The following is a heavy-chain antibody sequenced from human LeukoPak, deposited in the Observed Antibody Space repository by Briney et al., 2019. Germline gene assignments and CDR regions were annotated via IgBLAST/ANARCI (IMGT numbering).Heavy chain of an antibody. V-gene: IGHV3-30*02. J-gene: IGHJ4*02. CDR3: ARASFGVIVGPDY. CDR1: GFPFSSYG. D-gene: IGHD3-3*01. Sequence: PGESLRLSCAASGFPFSSYGMHWVRQAPGKGLEWVAFIRYDGTNKFYADSVKGRFTISRDNSKNTLYLQMNSLRPEDTAVYYCARASFGVIVGPDYWGQGTLVTVSS. CDR2: IRYDGTNK.